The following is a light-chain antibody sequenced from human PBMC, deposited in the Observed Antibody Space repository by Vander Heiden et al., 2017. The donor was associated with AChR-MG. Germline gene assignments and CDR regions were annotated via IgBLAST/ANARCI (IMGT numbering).Light chain of an antibody. J-gene: IGLJ2*01. CDR3: SSYAGSNNLV. Sequence: QSALTQPPSASGSPGQPLTISCTGTSSDVGGYNYVSWYQQHPGKAPKLMIYEVSKRPSGVPDRVSGSKSGNTASLTVSGLQAEDEADYYCSSYAGSNNLVFGGGTKLTVL. CDR2: EVS. V-gene: IGLV2-8*01. CDR1: SSDVGGYNY.